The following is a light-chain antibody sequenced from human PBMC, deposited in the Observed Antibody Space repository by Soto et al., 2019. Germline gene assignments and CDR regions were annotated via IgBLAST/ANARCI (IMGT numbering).Light chain of an antibody. CDR2: AAS. J-gene: IGKJ1*01. CDR1: QGISNY. CDR3: QKYNSAPPT. Sequence: DIQMTQSPSSLSASVGDRVTIACRASQGISNYLAWYHQKPGKVPKLLIYAASTLQSGVPSRFSGSGSVTDSTLTISSLQPEDVATYYCQKYNSAPPTFGQGTKVEIK. V-gene: IGKV1-27*01.